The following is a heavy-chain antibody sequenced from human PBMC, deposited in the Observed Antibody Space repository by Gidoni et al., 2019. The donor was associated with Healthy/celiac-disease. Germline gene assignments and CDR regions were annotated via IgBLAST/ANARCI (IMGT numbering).Heavy chain of an antibody. D-gene: IGHD3-10*01. Sequence: EVQLVQSGAAVKKPGESLKISCKGSGSRFPSYCIGWVLQMPGKGLEWMGIIYPGDSDTRYSPSFQGQVTISADKSISTAYLQWSSLKASDTAMYYCARLPGGLLYSNWFDPWGQGTLVTVSS. CDR1: GSRFPSYC. J-gene: IGHJ5*02. V-gene: IGHV5-51*03. CDR2: IYPGDSDT. CDR3: ARLPGGLLYSNWFDP.